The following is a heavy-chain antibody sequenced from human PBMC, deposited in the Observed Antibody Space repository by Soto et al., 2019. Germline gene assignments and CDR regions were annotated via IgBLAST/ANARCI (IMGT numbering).Heavy chain of an antibody. CDR3: ARLIPSDYGDYWYFDL. D-gene: IGHD4-17*01. Sequence: PSETLSLTCTVSGGSISSSSYYWGWIRQPPGKGLEWIGSIYYSGSTYYNPSLKSRVTISVDTSKNQFSLKLSSVTAADTAVYYCARLIPSDYGDYWYFDLWGRGTLVTVSS. CDR2: IYYSGST. CDR1: GGSISSSSYY. V-gene: IGHV4-39*01. J-gene: IGHJ2*01.